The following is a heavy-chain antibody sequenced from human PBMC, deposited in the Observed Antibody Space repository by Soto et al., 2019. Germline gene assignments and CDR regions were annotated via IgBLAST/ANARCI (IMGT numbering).Heavy chain of an antibody. CDR3: ARNSGGSGWYGNWFDP. V-gene: IGHV3-48*01. CDR1: GFTFSSYS. Sequence: PGGSLILSCAASGFTFSSYSMNWVRQAPGKGLEWVSYIGSSSSTIYYADSVKGRFTISRDNAKNSLYLQMNSLRAEDTAVYYCARNSGGSGWYGNWFDPWGQGTLVTVSS. D-gene: IGHD6-19*01. CDR2: IGSSSSTI. J-gene: IGHJ5*02.